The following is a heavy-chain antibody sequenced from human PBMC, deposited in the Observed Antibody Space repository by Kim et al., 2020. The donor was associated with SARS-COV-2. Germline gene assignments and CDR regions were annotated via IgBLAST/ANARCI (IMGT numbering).Heavy chain of an antibody. V-gene: IGHV3-33*01. CDR2: K. J-gene: IGHJ4*02. D-gene: IGHD1-26*01. Sequence: KYYADSVKGRFTISRDNSKNTLYLQMNSLRAEDTAVYYCARDYSGALGGSWGQGTLVTVSS. CDR3: ARDYSGALGGS.